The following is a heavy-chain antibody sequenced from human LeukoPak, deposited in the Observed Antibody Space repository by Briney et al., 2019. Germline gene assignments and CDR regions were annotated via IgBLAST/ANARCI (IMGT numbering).Heavy chain of an antibody. Sequence: VASVKVSCKPSGYTFTGFYLYWVRQAPGQGLEWMGWIHPNSGATDYAQRFQGRVTMTRDTTITTAYTELSSLISDDTAVYYCARGDLLDWGQGTLVTVSS. CDR2: IHPNSGAT. J-gene: IGHJ4*02. CDR3: ARGDLLD. V-gene: IGHV1-2*02. CDR1: GYTFTGFY.